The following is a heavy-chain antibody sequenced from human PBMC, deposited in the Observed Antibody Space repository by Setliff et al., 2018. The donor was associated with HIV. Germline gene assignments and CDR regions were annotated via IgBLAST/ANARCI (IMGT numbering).Heavy chain of an antibody. CDR3: ATYHYYDSSAYYVDLYYLDY. D-gene: IGHD3-22*01. CDR1: GGTFNTYP. J-gene: IGHJ4*02. CDR2: IAPMLYTK. V-gene: IGHV1-69*05. Sequence: SVKVSCKTSGGTFNTYPIAWVRQAPGQGLEWMGGIAPMLYTKNYAKKFQVRFKITTDESTNPVYMELSILRSDDTAVYYCATYHYYDSSAYYVDLYYLDYWGQGTLVTVSS.